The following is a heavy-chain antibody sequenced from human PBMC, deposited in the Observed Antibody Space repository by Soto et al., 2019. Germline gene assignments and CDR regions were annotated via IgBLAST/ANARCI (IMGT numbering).Heavy chain of an antibody. Sequence: PSETLSLTCAVYGGSFSGYYWSWIRQPPGKGLEWIGEINHSGSTNYNPSLKSRVTISVDTSKNQFSLKLSSVTAADTAVYYCARGKDGISIGRRYYYFDYWGQGTLVTVSS. J-gene: IGHJ4*02. D-gene: IGHD2-2*01. CDR2: INHSGST. CDR3: ARGKDGISIGRRYYYFDY. CDR1: GGSFSGYY. V-gene: IGHV4-34*01.